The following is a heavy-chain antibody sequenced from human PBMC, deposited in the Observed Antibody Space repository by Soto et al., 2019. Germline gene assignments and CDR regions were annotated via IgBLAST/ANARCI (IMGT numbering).Heavy chain of an antibody. Sequence: QVQLVESGGGVVQPGRSLRLSCAASGFTFSSYGMHWVRQAPGKGLERVAVITYDGSNKYYADSVKGRFTISRYNSKNTLYLQMNRLRAEDTAVYYCAKVFDLDSFEYWGQVTLVTFSS. CDR1: GFTFSSYG. CDR3: AKVFDLDSFEY. J-gene: IGHJ4*02. D-gene: IGHD3-9*01. V-gene: IGHV3-30*18. CDR2: ITYDGSNK.